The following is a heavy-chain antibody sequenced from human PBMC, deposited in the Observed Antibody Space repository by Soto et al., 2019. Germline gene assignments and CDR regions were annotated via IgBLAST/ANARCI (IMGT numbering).Heavy chain of an antibody. J-gene: IGHJ4*02. D-gene: IGHD3-10*01. CDR1: GGSISSFH. CDR3: ARVKASGVNFDY. Sequence: SETLSLTCTVSGGSISSFHWSWIRQSPGKGLEWIGYVYYSGSTNYNPSLKSRVTISVDKSKNQFSLKLSSVTAADTAVYYCARVKASGVNFDYWGQGTLVTVSS. V-gene: IGHV4-59*12. CDR2: VYYSGST.